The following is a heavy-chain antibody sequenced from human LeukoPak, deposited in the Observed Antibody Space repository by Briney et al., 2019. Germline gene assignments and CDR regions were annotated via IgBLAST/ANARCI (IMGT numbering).Heavy chain of an antibody. CDR1: GGSISSYY. D-gene: IGHD3-22*01. Sequence: SETLSLTCTVSGGSISSYYWNWIRQPPGKGLEWIGYIYYSGSTNYNPSLKSRVTISVDTSKNQFSLKLSSVTAADTAVYYCANYYDLRPNWFDPWGQGTLVTVSS. V-gene: IGHV4-59*01. CDR3: ANYYDLRPNWFDP. J-gene: IGHJ5*02. CDR2: IYYSGST.